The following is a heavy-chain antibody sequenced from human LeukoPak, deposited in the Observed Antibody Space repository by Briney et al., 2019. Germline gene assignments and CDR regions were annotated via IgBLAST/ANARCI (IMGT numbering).Heavy chain of an antibody. CDR3: AKHLSQYDESGYYYFDD. Sequence: GGSLRLSCAASGFAFSTYAMTWVRQAPGKGLDWVSNVSGSGYNTYYADSVKGRFTISRDNSKNTVFLQVNSLRVEDTALYYCAKHLSQYDESGYYYFDDWGQGTLVTVSS. V-gene: IGHV3-23*01. CDR1: GFAFSTYA. CDR2: VSGSGYNT. J-gene: IGHJ4*02. D-gene: IGHD3-22*01.